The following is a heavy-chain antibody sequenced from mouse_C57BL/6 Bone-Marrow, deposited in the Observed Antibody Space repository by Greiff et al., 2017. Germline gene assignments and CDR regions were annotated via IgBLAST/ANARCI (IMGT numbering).Heavy chain of an antibody. Sequence: QVQLQQPGAELVKPGASVKMSCKASGYTFTSYWITWVKQRPGQGLEWIGDIYPGSGSTNYNEKFKSKATLTVDTSSSTAYMQLSSLTSEDSAVYYGARYYYGSSAWFAYWGQGTLVTVSA. V-gene: IGHV1-55*01. CDR3: ARYYYGSSAWFAY. CDR2: IYPGSGST. CDR1: GYTFTSYW. J-gene: IGHJ3*01. D-gene: IGHD1-1*01.